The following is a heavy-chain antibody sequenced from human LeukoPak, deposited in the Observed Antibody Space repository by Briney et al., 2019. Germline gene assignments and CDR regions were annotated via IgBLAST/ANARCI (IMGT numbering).Heavy chain of an antibody. Sequence: ASVKVSCKASGYNFISYYMHWVRQAPGQGLEWMGIINPSGGSTSYAQKFQDRVTMTRDTSTSTVYMELSSLKSEDTAVYYCAREDVVLVDAVRYYYTAWTSGAKGPRSPSP. V-gene: IGHV1-46*01. CDR3: AREDVVLVDAVRYYYTAWTS. CDR1: GYNFISYY. D-gene: IGHD2-8*01. CDR2: INPSGGST. J-gene: IGHJ6*02.